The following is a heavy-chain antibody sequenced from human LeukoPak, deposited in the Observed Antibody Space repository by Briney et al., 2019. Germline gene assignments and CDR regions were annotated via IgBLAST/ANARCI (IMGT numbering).Heavy chain of an antibody. CDR1: VFTFRTSA. D-gene: IGHD2-2*01. V-gene: IGHV3-23*01. CDR3: AKRPDCSTTNCFRFEY. Sequence: GGSLRLSCAAPVFTFRTSAMGSVRQAPGQGLEWVPSINGDGGSTYYAESVKGRFTVSRDNSKNTLYLQMDSLRAEDTAVYYCAKRPDCSTTNCFRFEYWGQGTLVTVSS. CDR2: INGDGGST. J-gene: IGHJ4*02.